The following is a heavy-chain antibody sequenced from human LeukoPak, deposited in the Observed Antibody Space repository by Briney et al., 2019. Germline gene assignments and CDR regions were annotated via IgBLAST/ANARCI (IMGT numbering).Heavy chain of an antibody. Sequence: SESLSLTCAVYGGSLSGFYWSWIRQPPGKGLEWKGEINHSGGTNFHPSLKSRVTISVDTSKSHFSLRLSTVTGADTAVYYCATTRPGPTYFYYGLGVWGQGTTVTVSS. J-gene: IGHJ6*02. V-gene: IGHV4-34*01. CDR2: INHSGGT. CDR1: GGSLSGFY. CDR3: ATTRPGPTYFYYGLGV. D-gene: IGHD4-17*01.